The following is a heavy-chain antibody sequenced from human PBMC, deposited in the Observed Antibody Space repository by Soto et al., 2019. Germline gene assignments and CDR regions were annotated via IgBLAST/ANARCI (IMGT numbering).Heavy chain of an antibody. CDR2: IKPDGSEK. CDR1: GFTFSSHA. V-gene: IGHV3-7*01. Sequence: GGSLRLSCAASGFTFSSHAMSWVRQAPGKGLEWVANIKPDGSEKYYVDSVKGRFTISRDDAKNSLYLEMNSLRAEDTAVYYCARLSSYWGQGALVTVSS. D-gene: IGHD3-16*02. CDR3: ARLSSY. J-gene: IGHJ4*02.